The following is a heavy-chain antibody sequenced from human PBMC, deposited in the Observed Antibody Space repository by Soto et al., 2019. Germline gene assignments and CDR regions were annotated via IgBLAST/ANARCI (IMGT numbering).Heavy chain of an antibody. V-gene: IGHV1-18*01. CDR3: AGSSVEVDAFEI. CDR1: GYTFTSSG. D-gene: IGHD1-26*01. CDR2: ISAYNGNT. J-gene: IGHJ3*02. Sequence: ASVKVSCKASGYTFTSSGISRVRQAPGQGLEWMGWISAYNGNTNYAQKLQGRVTMTTDTSTSTAYMELRSLRSDDTAVYYCAGSSVEVDAFEIRCPATMVTVSS.